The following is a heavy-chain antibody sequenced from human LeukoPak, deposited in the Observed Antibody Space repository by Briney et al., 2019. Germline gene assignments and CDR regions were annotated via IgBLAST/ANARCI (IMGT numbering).Heavy chain of an antibody. CDR2: IYHSGST. CDR1: GYSISSGYY. CDR3: ARAYGDYIHRDTNWFDP. D-gene: IGHD4-17*01. J-gene: IGHJ5*02. Sequence: SETLSLTCAVSGYSISSGYYWGWIRQPPGKGLEWIGSIYHSGSTYYNPSLKSRVTISVDTSKNQFSLKLSSVTAADTAVYYCARAYGDYIHRDTNWFDPWGQGTLVTVSS. V-gene: IGHV4-38-2*01.